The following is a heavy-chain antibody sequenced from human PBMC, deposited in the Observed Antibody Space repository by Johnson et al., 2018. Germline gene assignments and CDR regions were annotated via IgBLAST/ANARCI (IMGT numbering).Heavy chain of an antibody. Sequence: VQLVETGGDVAQPGRSLRLSCTASGFTFSSYGMHWVRQAPGKGLEWVASISSDGSNKNYADSVKDRFTISRDNSKNSLFLQMNSLRAEDTAVYYCAKAGYYVSSGYYYYFQDWGQGTLVTVSS. D-gene: IGHD3-22*01. V-gene: IGHV3-30*18. CDR1: GFTFSSYG. J-gene: IGHJ1*01. CDR3: AKAGYYVSSGYYYYFQD. CDR2: ISSDGSNK.